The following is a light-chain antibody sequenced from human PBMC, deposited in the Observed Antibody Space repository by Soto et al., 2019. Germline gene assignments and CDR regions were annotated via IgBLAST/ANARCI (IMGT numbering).Light chain of an antibody. CDR1: SSDIGNYDF. Sequence: QSALTQPASVSGSPGQSITISCTGTSSDIGNYDFVSWYQQVPGTAPKAMIYEVSSRPSGVSNRFSGSKSGNTASLTISGLQDEDEAYYYCSSYTTSTSFILFGGGNKVTVL. CDR3: SSYTTSTSFIL. J-gene: IGLJ2*01. CDR2: EVS. V-gene: IGLV2-14*01.